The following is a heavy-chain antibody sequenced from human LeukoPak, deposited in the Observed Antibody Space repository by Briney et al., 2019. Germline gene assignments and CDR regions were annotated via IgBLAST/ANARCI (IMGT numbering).Heavy chain of an antibody. CDR2: IRAYKGNT. CDR1: GYTFSTYG. J-gene: IGHJ3*01. CDR3: ARDLYYYGSGSYYDVFDV. V-gene: IGHV1-18*01. Sequence: ASVKVSCKASGYTFSTYGISWVRQAPGQGLEWMGWIRAYKGNTYYAQKLQGRDTMTTDTSTSTAYMELRSLRSDDTAIYYCARDLYYYGSGSYYDVFDVWGQGTMVTVSS. D-gene: IGHD3-10*01.